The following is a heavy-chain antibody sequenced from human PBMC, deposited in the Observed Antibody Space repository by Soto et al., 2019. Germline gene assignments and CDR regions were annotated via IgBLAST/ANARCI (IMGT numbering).Heavy chain of an antibody. CDR1: GYTFTSYA. CDR2: INAGNGNT. D-gene: IGHD3-10*01. V-gene: IGHV1-3*01. Sequence: QVQLVQSGAEVKKPGASVKVSCKASGYTFTSYAMHWVRQAPGQRLEWMGWINAGNGNTKYSQKFQGRVTITRDTSASTAYMELSSLKSEDTAVYYCARQQLWFGESHFDYWGQGTQVTVSS. CDR3: ARQQLWFGESHFDY. J-gene: IGHJ4*02.